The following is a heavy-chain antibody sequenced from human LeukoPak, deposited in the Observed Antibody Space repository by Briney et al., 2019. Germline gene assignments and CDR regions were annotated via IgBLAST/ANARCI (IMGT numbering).Heavy chain of an antibody. J-gene: IGHJ4*02. CDR3: TTEGYYDFWSGYYFDY. Sequence: SLRLSCAASGFTFSNAWMRWVHQAPGKGLEWVGRIKSKTDGGTTDYAAPVKGRFTISRDDSKNTLYLQMNSLKTEDAAVYYCTTEGYYDFWSGYYFDYWGQGTLVTVSS. D-gene: IGHD3-3*01. V-gene: IGHV3-15*01. CDR1: GFTFSNAW. CDR2: IKSKTDGGTT.